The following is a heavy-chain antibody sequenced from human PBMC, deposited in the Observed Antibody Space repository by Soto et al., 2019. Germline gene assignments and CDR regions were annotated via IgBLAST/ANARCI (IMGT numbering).Heavy chain of an antibody. CDR3: AKRSPYSSGWYSPIFDY. V-gene: IGHV3-23*01. J-gene: IGHJ4*02. Sequence: LRLSCAASGFIFSDYAISWVRQARGKGLEWLSVISESDDSTHYDDSLSGRFPVSRANSKTSLSLRMNSLRDEATAVYFCAKRSPYSSGWYSPIFDYWGQGALVTVSS. D-gene: IGHD6-19*01. CDR1: GFIFSDYA. CDR2: ISESDDST.